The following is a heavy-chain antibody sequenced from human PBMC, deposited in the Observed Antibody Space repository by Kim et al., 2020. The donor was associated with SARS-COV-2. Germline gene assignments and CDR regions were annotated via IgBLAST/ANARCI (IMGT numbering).Heavy chain of an antibody. CDR3: ASFGGCV. J-gene: IGHJ6*02. V-gene: IGHV3-74*01. Sequence: GGSLRLSCVASGFTFSSYWMHWVRQAPGKGLVWVSGINSDGSRASYADSVKGRFTISRDNAKKTLYLQINSLRAEDTAVYYCASFGGCVWGQGTTVTVSS. CDR1: GFTFSSYW. D-gene: IGHD6-19*01. CDR2: INSDGSRA.